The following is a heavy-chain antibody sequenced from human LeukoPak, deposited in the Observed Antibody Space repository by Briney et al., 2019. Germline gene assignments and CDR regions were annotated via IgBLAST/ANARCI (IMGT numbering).Heavy chain of an antibody. V-gene: IGHV4-61*02. CDR1: GGSISSGSYY. J-gene: IGHJ3*02. CDR3: ARLLARGFLEWLPLGAFDI. CDR2: IYTSGST. D-gene: IGHD3-3*01. Sequence: SETLSLTCTVSGGSISSGSYYWSWIRQPAGKGLEWIGRIYTSGSTNYNPSLKSRVTISVDTSKNQFSLKLSSVTAADTAVYYCARLLARGFLEWLPLGAFDIWGQGTMVTVSS.